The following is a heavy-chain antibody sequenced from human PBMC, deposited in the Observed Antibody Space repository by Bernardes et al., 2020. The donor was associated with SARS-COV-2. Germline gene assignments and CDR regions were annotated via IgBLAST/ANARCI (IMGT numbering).Heavy chain of an antibody. D-gene: IGHD2-2*01. J-gene: IGHJ6*02. Sequence: SETLSLTCTVSGGSISSGGYYWSWIRQHPGKGLEWIGYIYYSGSTYYNPSLKSRVTISVDTSKNQFSLKLSSVTAADTAVYYCARVIVVVPAAISSYGMDVWGQGTTVTVSS. V-gene: IGHV4-31*03. CDR2: IYYSGST. CDR3: ARVIVVVPAAISSYGMDV. CDR1: GGSISSGGYY.